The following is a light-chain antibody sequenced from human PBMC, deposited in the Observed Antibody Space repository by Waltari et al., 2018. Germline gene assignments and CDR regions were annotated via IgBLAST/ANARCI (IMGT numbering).Light chain of an antibody. CDR3: QQYNAWPRT. J-gene: IGKJ1*01. Sequence: EIVMTQSPATLSVSPGERATLSCRASQGVSSSLAWYQEKPGQAPRLLIYGASTRATGSPGRISGSGSGAEFTLTISSLQSEDSAVYYCQQYNAWPRTFGQGTKLEVK. CDR1: QGVSSS. V-gene: IGKV3-15*01. CDR2: GAS.